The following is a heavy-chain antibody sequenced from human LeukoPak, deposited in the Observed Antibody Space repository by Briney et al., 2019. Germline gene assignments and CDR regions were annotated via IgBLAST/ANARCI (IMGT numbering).Heavy chain of an antibody. CDR2: ISYDGSNK. CDR3: ARGSDSSGYSVAY. CDR1: GFTFSSYA. Sequence: GSLRLSCAASGFTFSSYAMHWVRQAPGKGLEWVALISYDGSNKYYADSVKGRFTISRDNSRNALYLEMDSLRAEDTAVYFCARGSDSSGYSVAYWGQGTLVTVSS. V-gene: IGHV3-30-3*01. D-gene: IGHD3-22*01. J-gene: IGHJ4*02.